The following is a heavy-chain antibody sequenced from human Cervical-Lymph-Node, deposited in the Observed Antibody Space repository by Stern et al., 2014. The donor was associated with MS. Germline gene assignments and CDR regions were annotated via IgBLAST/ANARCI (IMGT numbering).Heavy chain of an antibody. CDR3: AKDYDFWSGYYTGAYYYYGMDV. CDR1: GFTFSSYG. Sequence: VQLVESGGGVVQPGRSLRLSCAASGFTFSSYGMHWVRQAPGKGLEWVAVISYDGSNKYYADSVKGRFTISRDNSKNTLYLQMNSLRAEDTAVYYCAKDYDFWSGYYTGAYYYYGMDVWGQGTTVTVSS. V-gene: IGHV3-30*18. CDR2: ISYDGSNK. D-gene: IGHD3-3*01. J-gene: IGHJ6*02.